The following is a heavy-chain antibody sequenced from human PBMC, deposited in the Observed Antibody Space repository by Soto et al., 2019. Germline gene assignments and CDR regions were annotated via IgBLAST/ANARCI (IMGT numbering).Heavy chain of an antibody. V-gene: IGHV3-30-3*01. Sequence: GGSLRLSCAASGFTFSSYAMHWVRQAPGKGLEWVAVISYDGSNKYYADSVKGRFTISRDNSKNTLYLQMNSLRAEDTAVYYCARDPSYSSRWVYYYGMDVWGQGTTVTVS. J-gene: IGHJ6*02. CDR3: ARDPSYSSRWVYYYGMDV. D-gene: IGHD6-13*01. CDR1: GFTFSSYA. CDR2: ISYDGSNK.